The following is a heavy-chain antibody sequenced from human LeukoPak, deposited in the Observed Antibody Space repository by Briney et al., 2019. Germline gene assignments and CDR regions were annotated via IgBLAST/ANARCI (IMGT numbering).Heavy chain of an antibody. Sequence: GGSLRLSCAASGFTFSNAWMSWVRQAPGKGLEWVGRIKSKTDGGTTDYAAPVKGRFTISRDDSKSTLYLQMNSLKAEDTAVYYCEVIWFGELSLNYWGQGTLVTVSS. D-gene: IGHD3-10*01. CDR2: IKSKTDGGTT. J-gene: IGHJ4*02. CDR1: GFTFSNAW. V-gene: IGHV3-15*01. CDR3: EVIWFGELSLNY.